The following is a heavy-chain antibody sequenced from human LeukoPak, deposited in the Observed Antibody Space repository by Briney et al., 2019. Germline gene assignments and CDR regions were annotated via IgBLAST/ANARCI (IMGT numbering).Heavy chain of an antibody. CDR3: ARGDIVVVPAAIGNYYMDV. J-gene: IGHJ6*03. D-gene: IGHD2-2*01. CDR2: IYYSGST. CDR1: GFTFSSYW. Sequence: GSLRLSCAASGFTFSSYWMSWVRQAPGKGLEWIGYIYYSGSTNYNPSLKSRVTISVDTSKNQFSLKLSPVTAADTAVYYCARGDIVVVPAAIGNYYMDVWGKGTTVTVSS. V-gene: IGHV4-59*01.